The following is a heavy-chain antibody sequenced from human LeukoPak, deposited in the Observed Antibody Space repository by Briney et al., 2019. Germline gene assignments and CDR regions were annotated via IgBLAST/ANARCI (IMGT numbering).Heavy chain of an antibody. CDR2: INHSGST. J-gene: IGHJ4*02. V-gene: IGHV4-34*01. Sequence: PSETLSLTCAVYGGSFSGYYWSWIRQPPGKGLEWIGEINHSGSTYYNPSLKSRVTISVDTSKNQFSLKLSSVTAADTAVYYCARDRSYVWGSYRYTVDYFDYWGQGTLVTVSS. D-gene: IGHD3-16*02. CDR1: GGSFSGYY. CDR3: ARDRSYVWGSYRYTVDYFDY.